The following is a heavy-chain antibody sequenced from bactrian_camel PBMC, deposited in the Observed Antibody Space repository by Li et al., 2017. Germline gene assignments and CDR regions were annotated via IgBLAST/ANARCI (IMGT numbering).Heavy chain of an antibody. Sequence: VQLVESGGGSVQAGGSLTLSCVGYGYQYSSYIMGWARQAPGKEREGLAAIGVDGSTHYADSVEGRFTISKDSAKNTVYLQMNSLKSEDTAVYYCVRRRTSYATDYAEFGHWGQGTQVTVS. CDR2: IGVDGST. D-gene: IGHD4*01. CDR1: GYQYSSYI. J-gene: IGHJ6*01. V-gene: IGHV3S67*01. CDR3: VRRRTSYATDYAEFGH.